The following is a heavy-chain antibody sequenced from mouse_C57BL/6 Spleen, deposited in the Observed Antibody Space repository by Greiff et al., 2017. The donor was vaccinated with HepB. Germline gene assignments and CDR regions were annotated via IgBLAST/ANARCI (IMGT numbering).Heavy chain of an antibody. CDR2: INPGSGGT. CDR3: ARRANWDAMDY. D-gene: IGHD4-1*01. V-gene: IGHV1-54*01. J-gene: IGHJ4*01. CDR1: GYAFTNYL. Sequence: VQLQQSGAELVRPGTSVKVSCKASGYAFTNYLIEWVKQRPGQGLEWIGVINPGSGGTNYNEKFKGKATLTADKSSSTAYMQLSSLTSEDSAVYFCARRANWDAMDYWGQGTSVTVSS.